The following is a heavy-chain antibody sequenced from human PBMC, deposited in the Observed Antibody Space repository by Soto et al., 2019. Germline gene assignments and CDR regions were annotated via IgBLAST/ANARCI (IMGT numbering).Heavy chain of an antibody. CDR1: GFTFSTSA. Sequence: TGGSLRLSCAASGFTFSTSAMNWVRQAPGKGLAWVSVISGSGGSTYYVDSVKGRFTISRDNSKITLFLQINNVRAEDTAVYYCATRQSGKTWVDQWGQGTLVNVAS. V-gene: IGHV3-23*01. D-gene: IGHD1-1*01. J-gene: IGHJ4*02. CDR3: ATRQSGKTWVDQ. CDR2: ISGSGGST.